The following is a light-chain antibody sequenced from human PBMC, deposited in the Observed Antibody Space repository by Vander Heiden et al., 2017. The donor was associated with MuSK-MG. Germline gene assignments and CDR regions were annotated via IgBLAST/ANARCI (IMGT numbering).Light chain of an antibody. J-gene: IGKJ5*01. CDR2: DAF. CDR3: QQNDNIPTDT. CDR1: QDINYY. Sequence: IQLSQSPSSLSASVGDRVTITCQASQDINYYLNWYKQKPGKAPRLLIYDAFVLESGVASRFSGSGYGIDFTFTISSRQPEDFAAYYCQQNDNIPTDTFGQGTQLDIK. V-gene: IGKV1-33*01.